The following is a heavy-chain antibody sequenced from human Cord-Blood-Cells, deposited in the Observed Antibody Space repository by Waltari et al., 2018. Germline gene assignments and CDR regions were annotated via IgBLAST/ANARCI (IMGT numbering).Heavy chain of an antibody. CDR1: GGSISSSSYY. CDR3: ASPLHYGDYPDY. J-gene: IGHJ4*02. V-gene: IGHV4-39*01. CDR2: IYYSGST. D-gene: IGHD4-17*01. Sequence: QLQLQESGPGLVKPSETLSLTCTVSGGSISSSSYYWGLLRQPPGKGLEWIGSIYYSGSTYYNPSLKRRVTISVDTSKNQFSLKLSSVTAADTAVYYCASPLHYGDYPDYWGQGTLVTVSS.